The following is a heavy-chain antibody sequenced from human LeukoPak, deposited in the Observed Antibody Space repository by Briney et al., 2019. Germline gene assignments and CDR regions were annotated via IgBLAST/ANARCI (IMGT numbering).Heavy chain of an antibody. Sequence: PSETLSLTCAVYGGSFSGYYWSWIRQPPGKGLEWIGEINHSGSTNYNPSLKSRVTISVDTSKNQFSLKLSSVTAADTAVYYCARVARCVNWYPAGWFDPWGQGTLVTVSS. CDR1: GGSFSGYY. V-gene: IGHV4-34*01. CDR2: INHSGST. D-gene: IGHD1-20*01. CDR3: ARVARCVNWYPAGWFDP. J-gene: IGHJ5*02.